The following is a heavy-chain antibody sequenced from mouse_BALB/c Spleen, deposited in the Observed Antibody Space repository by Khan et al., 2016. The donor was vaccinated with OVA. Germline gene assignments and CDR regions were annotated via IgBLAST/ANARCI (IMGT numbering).Heavy chain of an antibody. CDR1: GFTFSTYA. J-gene: IGHJ3*01. D-gene: IGHD1-1*01. CDR3: ARHNYGPFAY. V-gene: IGHV5-6*01. CDR2: ISTGGDYI. Sequence: EVELVESGGDLVKPGGSLKLSCAASGFTFSTYAMSWVRQTPDKRLEWVATISTGGDYIYYHDSVKGRFTISRENAKNTLYLQMSSLRSEDTAMYYCARHNYGPFAYWGQGTLVTVSA.